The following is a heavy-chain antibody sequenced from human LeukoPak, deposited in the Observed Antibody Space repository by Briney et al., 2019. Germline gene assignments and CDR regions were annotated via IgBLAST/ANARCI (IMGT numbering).Heavy chain of an antibody. CDR2: ISTDGSST. CDR1: GFTFRSYW. CDR3: ARAGAYHFDN. Sequence: GESLRLSCAASGFTFRSYWMHWVRQAPGKGLVWVSRISTDGSSTKYADSVKGRFTISRDNAKNTLYLQMNSLRAEDTAVYYCARAGAYHFDNWGQGTLVTVSS. J-gene: IGHJ4*02. V-gene: IGHV3-74*01. D-gene: IGHD3-16*01.